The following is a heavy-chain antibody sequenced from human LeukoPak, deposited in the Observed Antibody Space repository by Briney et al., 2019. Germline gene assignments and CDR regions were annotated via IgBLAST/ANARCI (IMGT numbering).Heavy chain of an antibody. J-gene: IGHJ3*02. Sequence: PSETLSLTCAVYGGSFSGYYWSWIRQPPGKGLEWIGEINHSGSTNYNPSLKSRVTISVDTSKNQFSLKLSSVTAADTAVYYCARGPPSGDFWSDYYTYDAFDIWGQGTMVTVSS. CDR1: GGSFSGYY. V-gene: IGHV4-34*01. CDR2: INHSGST. D-gene: IGHD3-3*01. CDR3: ARGPPSGDFWSDYYTYDAFDI.